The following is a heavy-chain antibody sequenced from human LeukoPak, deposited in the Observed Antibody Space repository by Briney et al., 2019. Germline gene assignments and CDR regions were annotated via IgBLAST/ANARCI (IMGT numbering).Heavy chain of an antibody. Sequence: GGSLRLSCTASGFSFSAYAMMWVRQAPGKGPEWVSAIRGSGVNTYYADSVKGRFTISRDNSKYTLFLQMNSLSAEDTAVYYCARDPNGDYIGAFDMWGPGTMVTVSS. CDR2: IRGSGVNT. J-gene: IGHJ3*02. D-gene: IGHD4-17*01. CDR1: GFSFSAYA. V-gene: IGHV3-23*01. CDR3: ARDPNGDYIGAFDM.